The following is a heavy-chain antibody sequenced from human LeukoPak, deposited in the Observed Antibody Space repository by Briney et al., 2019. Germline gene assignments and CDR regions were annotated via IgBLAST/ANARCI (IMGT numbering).Heavy chain of an antibody. CDR3: AKDPQYYYDSSGYYGGVY. CDR1: GLTFSSYG. CDR2: ISGSGGST. Sequence: PGGSLRLSCAASGLTFSSYGMSWVRQAPGKGLEWVSAISGSGGSTYYADSVKGRFTISRDNSKNTLYLQMNSLRAEDTAVYYCAKDPQYYYDSSGYYGGVYWGQGTLVTVSS. J-gene: IGHJ4*02. V-gene: IGHV3-23*01. D-gene: IGHD3-22*01.